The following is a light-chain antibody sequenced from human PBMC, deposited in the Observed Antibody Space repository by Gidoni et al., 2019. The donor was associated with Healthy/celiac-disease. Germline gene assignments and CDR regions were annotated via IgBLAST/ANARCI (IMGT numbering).Light chain of an antibody. V-gene: IGKV2-28*01. CDR2: LGS. CDR3: MQALQTPPT. CDR1: QSLLHINGYNY. J-gene: IGKJ1*01. Sequence: DIVMTQSPLSLPVTPGEPASISCRSSQSLLHINGYNYLDCYLQKPGQSRRHLIYLGSNRASGVPDRLNGSGSGTDFTLKISRVEAEDVGVYYCMQALQTPPTCGQGTKVEIK.